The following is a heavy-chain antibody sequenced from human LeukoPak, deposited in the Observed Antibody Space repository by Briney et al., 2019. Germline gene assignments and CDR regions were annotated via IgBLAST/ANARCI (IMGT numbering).Heavy chain of an antibody. CDR1: GGSFSGYY. D-gene: IGHD2-15*01. CDR3: ARGALGYCSGGSCYSVYYYYYGMDV. CDR2: INHSGST. V-gene: IGHV4-34*01. Sequence: SETLSLTCAVYGGSFSGYYWSWIRQPPGKGLEWIGEINHSGSTNYNPSLKSRVTISVDPSKNQFSLKLSSVTAADTAVYYCARGALGYCSGGSCYSVYYYYYGMDVWGQGTTVTVSS. J-gene: IGHJ6*02.